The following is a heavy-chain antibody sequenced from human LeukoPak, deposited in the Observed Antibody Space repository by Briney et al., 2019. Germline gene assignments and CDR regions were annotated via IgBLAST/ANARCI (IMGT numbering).Heavy chain of an antibody. V-gene: IGHV3-74*01. CDR2: INSDGSST. D-gene: IGHD2-15*01. CDR3: AARDIVARSFDY. Sequence: PGGSLRLSCAASGFTFSSYWMHWVRQAPGKGLVWVSRINSDGSSTSYADSAKGRFTISRDNAKNTLYLQMNSLRAEDTAVYYCAARDIVARSFDYWGQGTLVTVSS. J-gene: IGHJ4*02. CDR1: GFTFSSYW.